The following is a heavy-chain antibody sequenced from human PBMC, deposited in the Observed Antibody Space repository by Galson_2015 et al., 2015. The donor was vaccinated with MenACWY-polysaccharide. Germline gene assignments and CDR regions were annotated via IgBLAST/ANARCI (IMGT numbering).Heavy chain of an antibody. CDR3: ANPGLSTGRSSDVDY. CDR1: GFTFNSYT. Sequence: SLRLSCAASGFTFNSYTMSWVRQAPGKGLEWVSAISGSGASTYYADSVKGRLTISRDNSKNTLYLQVNSLRAEDTAVYYCANPGLSTGRSSDVDYWGQGTLVTVSS. V-gene: IGHV3-23*01. J-gene: IGHJ4*02. D-gene: IGHD6-25*01. CDR2: ISGSGAST.